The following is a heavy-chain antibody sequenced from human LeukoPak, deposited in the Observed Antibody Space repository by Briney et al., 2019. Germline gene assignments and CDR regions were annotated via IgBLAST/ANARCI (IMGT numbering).Heavy chain of an antibody. CDR1: GFTFSSYA. V-gene: IGHV3-23*01. D-gene: IGHD3-3*01. CDR2: ISGSGGST. J-gene: IGHJ4*02. Sequence: GGSLRLSCAASGFTFSSYAMSWVRQAPGKGLEWVSAISGSGGSTYYADSVKGRFTISRDNAKSTLYLQMNSLRAEDTAVYYCASSTQISEYADYWGQGALVTVSS. CDR3: ASSTQISEYADY.